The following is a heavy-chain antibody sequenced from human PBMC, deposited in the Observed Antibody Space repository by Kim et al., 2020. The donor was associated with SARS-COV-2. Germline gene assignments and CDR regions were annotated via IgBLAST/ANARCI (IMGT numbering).Heavy chain of an antibody. D-gene: IGHD2-15*01. CDR1: GYTFTSYA. J-gene: IGHJ5*02. Sequence: ASVKVSCKASGYTFTSYAVNWVRQAPGQGLEWMGWINTNTGNPTYAQGFTGRFVFSLDTSVSTAYLQISSLKAEDTAVYYCARDGRLDCSGGSCYYQGYNWFDPWGQGTLVTVSS. CDR3: ARDGRLDCSGGSCYYQGYNWFDP. CDR2: INTNTGNP. V-gene: IGHV7-4-1*02.